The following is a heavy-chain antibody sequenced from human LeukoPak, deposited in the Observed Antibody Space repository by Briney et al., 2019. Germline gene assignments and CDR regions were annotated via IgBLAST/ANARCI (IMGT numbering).Heavy chain of an antibody. D-gene: IGHD5-18*01. J-gene: IGHJ5*02. Sequence: SETLSLTCTVSGGSISSYYWSWIRQPPGKGLEYIGYIYTSGSTNYNPSLKSRVTISVDTSKNQFSLKLSFVTAADTAVYYCARRTAYNYGPWGWFDPWGQGTLVTVSS. CDR2: IYTSGST. CDR3: ARRTAYNYGPWGWFDP. V-gene: IGHV4-4*09. CDR1: GGSISSYY.